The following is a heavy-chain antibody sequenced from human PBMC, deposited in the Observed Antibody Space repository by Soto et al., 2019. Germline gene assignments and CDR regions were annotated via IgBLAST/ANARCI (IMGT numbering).Heavy chain of an antibody. CDR2: ISSSGSTI. J-gene: IGHJ6*02. D-gene: IGHD2-15*01. CDR1: GFTFSSYG. CDR3: ASTQYCSGGSCYQYYYYGMDV. V-gene: IGHV3-48*03. Sequence: GGSLRLSCAASGFTFSSYGMNWVRQAPGKGLEWVSYISSSGSTIYYADSVKGRFTISRDNAKNSLYLQMNSLRAEDTAVYYCASTQYCSGGSCYQYYYYGMDVWGQGTTVTVSS.